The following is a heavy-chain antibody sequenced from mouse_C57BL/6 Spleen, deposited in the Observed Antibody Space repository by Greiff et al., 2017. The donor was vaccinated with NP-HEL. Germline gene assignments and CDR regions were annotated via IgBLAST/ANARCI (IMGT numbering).Heavy chain of an antibody. Sequence: QVHVKQPGAELVKPGASVKMSCKASGYTFTSYWITWVKQRPGQGLEWIGDIYPGSGSTNYNEKFKSKATLTVDTSSSTAYMQLSSLTSEDSAVYYCARYYGSSYERNFDYWGQGTTLTVSS. D-gene: IGHD1-1*01. CDR3: ARYYGSSYERNFDY. CDR2: IYPGSGST. V-gene: IGHV1-55*01. J-gene: IGHJ2*01. CDR1: GYTFTSYW.